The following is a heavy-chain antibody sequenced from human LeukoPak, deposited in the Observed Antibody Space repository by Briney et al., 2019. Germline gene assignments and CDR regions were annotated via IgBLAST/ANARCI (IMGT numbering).Heavy chain of an antibody. CDR2: INPNSGDT. CDR3: ARDPRSGSYFENWFDP. Sequence: ASVKVSCKASGYTFTDYYIHWVRQAPGQGLEWMGWINPNSGDTNYAQKFQGRVTMTRDTSISTAYMELSRLRSDDTAVYYCARDPRSGSYFENWFDPWGQGTLVTVSS. J-gene: IGHJ5*02. D-gene: IGHD1-26*01. CDR1: GYTFTDYY. V-gene: IGHV1-2*02.